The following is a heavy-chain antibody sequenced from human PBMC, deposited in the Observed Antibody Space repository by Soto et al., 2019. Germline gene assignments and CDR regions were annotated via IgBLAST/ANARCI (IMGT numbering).Heavy chain of an antibody. J-gene: IGHJ4*02. V-gene: IGHV1-18*01. CDR2: ISAYNGNT. CDR3: ARDPLAPYY. D-gene: IGHD1-1*01. CDR1: GYTFSSYG. Sequence: ASVKVSCKASGYTFSSYGITWVRQAPGQGLEWMGWISAYNGNTNYAQGLQGRVTMTTDTSTTTAYMELRSLRSDDTAVYYCARDPLAPYYWGQGTLVTVSS.